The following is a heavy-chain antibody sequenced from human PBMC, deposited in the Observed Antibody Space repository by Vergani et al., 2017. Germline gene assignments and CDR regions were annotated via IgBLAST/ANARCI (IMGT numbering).Heavy chain of an antibody. D-gene: IGHD2-15*01. CDR1: GGSISSSSYY. J-gene: IGHJ3*02. V-gene: IGHV4-39*07. CDR3: ATPYCSGGSCYWEENAFDI. CDR2: IYYSGST. Sequence: QVQLQESGPGLVKPSETLSLTCTVSGGSISSSSYYWGWIRQPPGKGLEWIGSIYYSGSTYYNPSLKSRVTISVDTSKNQFSLKLSSVTAADTAVYYCATPYCSGGSCYWEENAFDIWGQGTMVTVSS.